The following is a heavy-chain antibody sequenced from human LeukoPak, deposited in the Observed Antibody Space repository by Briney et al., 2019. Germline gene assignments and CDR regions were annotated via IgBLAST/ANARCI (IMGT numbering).Heavy chain of an antibody. J-gene: IGHJ5*02. CDR2: INYSGST. V-gene: IGHV4-34*01. D-gene: IGHD3-10*01. CDR3: ARLRGRYYYGSGSSLGP. CDR1: GGSFSGYY. Sequence: KPSETLSLTCAVYGGSFSGYYWSWIRQPPGKGLEWIGEINYSGSTNYNPSLKSRVTISVDTSKNQFSLKLSSVTAADTAVYYCARLRGRYYYGSGSSLGPWGQGTLVTVSS.